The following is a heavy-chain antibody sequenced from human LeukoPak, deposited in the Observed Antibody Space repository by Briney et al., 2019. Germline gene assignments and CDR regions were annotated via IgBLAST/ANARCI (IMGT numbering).Heavy chain of an antibody. V-gene: IGHV4-38-2*02. CDR1: AYSISTDYY. CDR3: ARGKSRGSHIDY. CDR2: IYHSGST. J-gene: IGHJ4*02. Sequence: SEALSLTCTVSAYSISTDYYWGWIRQPPGKGLEWIGSIYHSGSTYYNPSLKSRVTISVDTSKNQFSLRLRSVTAADTALYYCARGKSRGSHIDYWGREPWSPSPQ. D-gene: IGHD1-26*01.